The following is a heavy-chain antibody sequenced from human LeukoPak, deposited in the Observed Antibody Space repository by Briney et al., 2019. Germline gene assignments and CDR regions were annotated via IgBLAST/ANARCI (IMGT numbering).Heavy chain of an antibody. Sequence: NPGGSLRLSCAASGFTFSNYIMNWVRQAPGKGLEWVLSISSSSSYKYHADSVKGRFTISRDNAKNSLYLQMDSLRAEDTAVFYCARDRGGSHSPIDYWGQGTLVTVSS. CDR3: ARDRGGSHSPIDY. D-gene: IGHD1-26*01. CDR2: ISSSSSYK. V-gene: IGHV3-21*06. CDR1: GFTFSNYI. J-gene: IGHJ4*02.